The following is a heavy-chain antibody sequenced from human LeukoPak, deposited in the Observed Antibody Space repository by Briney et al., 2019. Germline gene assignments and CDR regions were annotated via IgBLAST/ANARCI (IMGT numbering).Heavy chain of an antibody. V-gene: IGHV1-18*01. D-gene: IGHD3-22*01. J-gene: IGHJ4*02. CDR2: ISAYNGNT. CDR1: GYTFTSYG. Sequence: AASVKVSCKASGYTFTSYGISWVRQAPGQGLEWMGWISAYNGNTNYAQKLQGRVTMTTDTSTSTAYMELRSLRSDDTAVYYCARDTPYYYDSSGYRSRFDYWGQGTLVTVSS. CDR3: ARDTPYYYDSSGYRSRFDY.